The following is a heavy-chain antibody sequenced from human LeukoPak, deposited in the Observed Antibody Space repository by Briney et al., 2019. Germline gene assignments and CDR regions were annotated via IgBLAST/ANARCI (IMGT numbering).Heavy chain of an antibody. D-gene: IGHD2-2*01. CDR2: IYHSGST. V-gene: IGHV4-4*02. CDR3: ARFVPATALYFDY. Sequence: KTSETLSLTCAVSGGSISSSNWWSWVRQPPGKGLEWIGEIYHSGSTNYNPSLKSRVTISVDKSKNQFSLKLSSVTAADTAVYYCARFVPATALYFDYWGQGTLVTVSS. CDR1: GGSISSSNW. J-gene: IGHJ4*02.